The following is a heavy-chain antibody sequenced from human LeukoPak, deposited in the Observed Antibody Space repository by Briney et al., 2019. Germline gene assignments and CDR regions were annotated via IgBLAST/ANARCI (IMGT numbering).Heavy chain of an antibody. CDR3: ARGDYGDSDY. CDR1: GGPISSFY. CDR2: NYYSGSA. Sequence: SETLSLTCTVSGGPISSFYCSWIRQSPGKGLEWIGYNYYSGSANYNPSLKSRVTISVDASKNQFSLKLSSVTAADTAVYYCARGDYGDSDYWGQGILVTVSS. V-gene: IGHV4-59*01. J-gene: IGHJ4*02. D-gene: IGHD4-17*01.